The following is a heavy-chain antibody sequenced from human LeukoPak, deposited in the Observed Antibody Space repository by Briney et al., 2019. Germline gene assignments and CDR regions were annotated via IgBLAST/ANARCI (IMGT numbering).Heavy chain of an antibody. D-gene: IGHD5-18*01. Sequence: GGSLRLSCAASGFTVSSNYMSWVRQARGKGLEWVSVIYSGGSTHYADSVKGRFTISRDNSKNTLYLQMNSLRAEDTAVYYCARDGVGYSYGTFDFWGQGTLVTVSS. CDR2: IYSGGST. V-gene: IGHV3-53*01. CDR1: GFTVSSNY. J-gene: IGHJ4*02. CDR3: ARDGVGYSYGTFDF.